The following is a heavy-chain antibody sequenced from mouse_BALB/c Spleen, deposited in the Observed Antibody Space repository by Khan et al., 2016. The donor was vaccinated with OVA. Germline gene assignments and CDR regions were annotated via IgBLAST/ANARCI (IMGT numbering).Heavy chain of an antibody. J-gene: IGHJ2*01. CDR3: TRNRGYYGSNPYIDY. D-gene: IGHD1-1*01. V-gene: IGHV5-6-4*01. CDR1: GFSFSSYS. Sequence: EVQLVESGGDLVRPGGSLKLSCAASGFSFSSYSMSWVRQTPGKGLEWVATISSGGSYTYSPDSVKGRFTISRDNAKNTLYLQMSILKYEDTALYYGTRNRGYYGSNPYIDYWGQGTTVTVSS. CDR2: ISSGGSYT.